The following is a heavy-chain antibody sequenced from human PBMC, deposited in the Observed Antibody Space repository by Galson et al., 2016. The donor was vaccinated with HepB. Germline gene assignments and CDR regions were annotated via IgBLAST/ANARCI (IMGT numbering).Heavy chain of an antibody. D-gene: IGHD1-14*01. V-gene: IGHV4-30-4*01. CDR3: ASHQNRLTTGWYFDL. CDR2: IYHSGTT. CDR1: GGSVSSGDYY. Sequence: LSLTCTVSGGSVSSGDYYWSWLRQPPGKGLEWIGYIYHSGTTNYNPSLKSRVTNSMDTSKNQFSLRSTSVTAAATAVYYCASHQNRLTTGWYFDLWGRGTLVTVSS. J-gene: IGHJ2*01.